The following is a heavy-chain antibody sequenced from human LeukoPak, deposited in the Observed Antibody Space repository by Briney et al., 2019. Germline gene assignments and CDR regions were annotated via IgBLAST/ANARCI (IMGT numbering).Heavy chain of an antibody. V-gene: IGHV4-61*02. CDR2: IYTSGST. J-gene: IGHJ4*02. CDR1: GGSISSGSYY. Sequence: PSETLSLTCTVSGGSISSGSYYWSWIRQPAGKGLEWIGRIYTSGSTNYNPSLKSRVTISVDTSKNQFSLKLSSVTAADTAVYYCARTYYDFWSGYYHFDYWGQGTLVTVSS. D-gene: IGHD3-3*01. CDR3: ARTYYDFWSGYYHFDY.